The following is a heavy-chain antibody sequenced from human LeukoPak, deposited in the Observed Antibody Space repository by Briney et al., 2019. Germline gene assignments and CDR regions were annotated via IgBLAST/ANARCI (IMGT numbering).Heavy chain of an antibody. D-gene: IGHD3-10*01. CDR2: IYSGGST. Sequence: GGSLRLSCAASGLTVSSNYMSWVRQAPGKGLEWVSVIYSGGSTYYADSVKGRFTISRDNSKNTLYLQMNSLRAEDTAVYYCASPPAYGSGTLDYWGQGTLVTVSS. CDR1: GLTVSSNY. CDR3: ASPPAYGSGTLDY. J-gene: IGHJ4*02. V-gene: IGHV3-66*01.